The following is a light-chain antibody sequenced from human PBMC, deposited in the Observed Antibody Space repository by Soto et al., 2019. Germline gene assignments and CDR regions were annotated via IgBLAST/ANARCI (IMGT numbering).Light chain of an antibody. J-gene: IGKJ1*01. CDR1: QSVSSY. CDR2: DAS. Sequence: EIVLTQSPATLSLSLVDRGPLXCRASQSVSSYLAWYLQKPGLAPRLLIYDASSRATGIPDRFSGRGSGTDFSLTISRLEPEDYAVYFCQQYGRSPWTFGQGTKV. V-gene: IGKV3D-20*01. CDR3: QQYGRSPWT.